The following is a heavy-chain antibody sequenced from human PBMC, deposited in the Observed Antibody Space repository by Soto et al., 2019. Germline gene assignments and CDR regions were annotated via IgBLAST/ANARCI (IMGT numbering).Heavy chain of an antibody. J-gene: IGHJ4*02. D-gene: IGHD2-15*01. CDR3: ARSPRRVDGKWYLDY. V-gene: IGHV4-4*02. CDR2: ILRTGST. CDR1: GDSFSSSNW. Sequence: QVQLQESGPRLVKPSGTLSLTCGVSGDSFSSSNWWTWVRQSPGKGLEWIGDILRTGSTDYSPSLRSRVTLSIDASKKEFYLNLTSVTATDTAIYYCARSPRRVDGKWYLDYWGQGALVTVSS.